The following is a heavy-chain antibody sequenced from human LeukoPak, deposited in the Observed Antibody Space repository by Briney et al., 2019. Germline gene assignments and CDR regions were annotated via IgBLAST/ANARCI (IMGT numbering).Heavy chain of an antibody. CDR1: GFTFRSYN. J-gene: IGHJ4*02. CDR3: ARGASRADY. Sequence: GGSLILSCAASGFTFRSYNMNWVRQAPGKRPEWVSSISSSSSYIYYADSVKGRFTISRDNAKNSLYLQMNSLRAEDTALYYCARGASRADYWGQGTLVTVSS. CDR2: ISSSSSYI. V-gene: IGHV3-21*01.